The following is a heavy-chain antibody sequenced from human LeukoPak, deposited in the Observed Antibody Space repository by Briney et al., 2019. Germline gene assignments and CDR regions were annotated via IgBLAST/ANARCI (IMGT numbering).Heavy chain of an antibody. CDR1: GYTFTDYY. J-gene: IGHJ4*02. Sequence: ASVKVSCKASGYTFTDYYMHWVRQAPGQGFEWMGWINPNDGDTNYAQKFQGRVTMTRDTSISTAHMEVSRLRSDDTAVYYCARANFLYCSSTTCLFDYWGQGTLVTASS. V-gene: IGHV1-2*02. CDR3: ARANFLYCSSTTCLFDY. CDR2: INPNDGDT. D-gene: IGHD2-2*01.